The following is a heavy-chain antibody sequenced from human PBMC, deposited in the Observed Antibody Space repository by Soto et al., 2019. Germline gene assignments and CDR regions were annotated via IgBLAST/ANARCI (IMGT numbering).Heavy chain of an antibody. Sequence: ASVKVSCKASGYTFTSYGISWVRQAPGQGLEWMGWISAYNGNTNYAQKLQGRVTMTTDTSTSTAYMELRSLRSDDTAVYYCARDIRGPRTGIAAAGTDYWGQGTLVTVSS. J-gene: IGHJ4*02. CDR2: ISAYNGNT. CDR3: ARDIRGPRTGIAAAGTDY. D-gene: IGHD6-13*01. CDR1: GYTFTSYG. V-gene: IGHV1-18*01.